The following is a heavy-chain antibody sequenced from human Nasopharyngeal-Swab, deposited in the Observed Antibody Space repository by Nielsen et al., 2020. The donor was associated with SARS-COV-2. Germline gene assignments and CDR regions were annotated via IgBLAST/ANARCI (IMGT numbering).Heavy chain of an antibody. V-gene: IGHV4-59*01. Sequence: SETLSLTCTASGGSISSYYWSWIRQTPGKGLEWIGYIYYSGSTNYNPSLKSRVTISVDTSKNQFSLKLSSVTAADTAVYYCARDGGYRHYYYHYMDVWGKGTTVTVSS. J-gene: IGHJ6*03. CDR1: GGSISSYY. CDR3: ARDGGYRHYYYHYMDV. CDR2: IYYSGST. D-gene: IGHD1-1*01.